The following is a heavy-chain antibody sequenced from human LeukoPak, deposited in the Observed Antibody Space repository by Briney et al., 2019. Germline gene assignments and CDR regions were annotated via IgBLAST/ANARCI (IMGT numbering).Heavy chain of an antibody. D-gene: IGHD6-6*01. J-gene: IGHJ1*01. CDR2: ISSNGGST. CDR3: ARDHSSSSGGEYFQH. CDR1: GFTFSSYA. V-gene: IGHV3-64*01. Sequence: PGGSLRLSCAASGFTFSSYAMHWVRQAPGKGLEYVSAISSNGGSTYYANSVKGRFTISRDNSKNSLYLQMNSLRAEDTAVYYCARDHSSSSGGEYFQHWGQGTLVTVSS.